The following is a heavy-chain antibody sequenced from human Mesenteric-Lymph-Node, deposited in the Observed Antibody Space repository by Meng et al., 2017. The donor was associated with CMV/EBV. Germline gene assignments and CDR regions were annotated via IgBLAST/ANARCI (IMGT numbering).Heavy chain of an antibody. D-gene: IGHD7-27*01. J-gene: IGHJ2*01. CDR1: GYTFTDYY. CDR2: INLNSGGT. Sequence: ASVKVSCKASGYTFTDYYMHWVRQAPGQGLEWMGWINLNSGGTNYAQKFQGRVTMTRDTSISTAYMELSRLRSDDTAVYYCARYWGVNGYFDLWGRGTLVTVSS. CDR3: ARYWGVNGYFDL. V-gene: IGHV1-2*02.